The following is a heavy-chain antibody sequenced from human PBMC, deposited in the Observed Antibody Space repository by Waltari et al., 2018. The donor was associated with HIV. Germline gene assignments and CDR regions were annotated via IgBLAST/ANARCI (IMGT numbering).Heavy chain of an antibody. CDR3: VKASGLLLPSYYFDY. J-gene: IGHJ4*02. Sequence: EVQLVESGGGLVQPGRSLSLSCPASGFTFDDYALHWVRQAPGKGLEWVSGITWNSGSIAYADSVKGRFTISRDNANNSLYLQMNTLRAADTALYYCVKASGLLLPSYYFDYWGQGTLVTVSS. V-gene: IGHV3-9*01. D-gene: IGHD2-21*01. CDR2: ITWNSGSI. CDR1: GFTFDDYA.